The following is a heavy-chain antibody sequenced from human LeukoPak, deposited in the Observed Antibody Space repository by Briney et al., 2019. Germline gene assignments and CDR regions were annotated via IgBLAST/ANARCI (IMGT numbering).Heavy chain of an antibody. CDR1: GFTFSDYY. Sequence: PGGSLRLSCAASGFTFSDYYMSWIRQAPGKGLEWVSYISSSSSYTNYADSVKGRFTISRDNAKSSLYLQMNSLRAEDTAVYYCARVGSSGYCFDYWGQGTLVTVSS. V-gene: IGHV3-11*05. D-gene: IGHD3-22*01. J-gene: IGHJ4*02. CDR2: ISSSSSYT. CDR3: ARVGSSGYCFDY.